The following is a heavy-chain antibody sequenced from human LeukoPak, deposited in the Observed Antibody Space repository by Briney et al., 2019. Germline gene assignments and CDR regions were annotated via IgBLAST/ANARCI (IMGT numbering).Heavy chain of an antibody. CDR1: GGSFSGYY. Sequence: SETLSLTCAVYGGSFSGYYWSWIRQPPGKGLEWIGETNHSGSTNYNPSLKSRVTISVDTSKNQFSLKLSSVTAADTAVYYCARVRQQLARRYYMDVWGKGTTVTVSS. CDR3: ARVRQQLARRYYMDV. V-gene: IGHV4-34*01. D-gene: IGHD6-13*01. CDR2: TNHSGST. J-gene: IGHJ6*03.